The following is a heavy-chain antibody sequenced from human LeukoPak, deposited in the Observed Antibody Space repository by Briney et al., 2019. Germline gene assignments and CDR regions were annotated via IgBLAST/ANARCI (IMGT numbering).Heavy chain of an antibody. V-gene: IGHV1-2*02. J-gene: IGHJ4*02. CDR1: GYTFTGYY. D-gene: IGHD4-23*01. CDR3: ARGSLVVTPGVLPNDY. Sequence: GASVKVSCKASGYTFTGYYMHWVRQAPGQGLEWMGWINPNSGGTKYTQKFQGRVTMTRDTSINTAYMGLSSLRSDDTAVYHCARGSLVVTPGVLPNDYWGQGTLVTVSS. CDR2: INPNSGGT.